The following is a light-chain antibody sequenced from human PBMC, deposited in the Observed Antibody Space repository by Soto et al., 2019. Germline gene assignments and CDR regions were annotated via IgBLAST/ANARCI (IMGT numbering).Light chain of an antibody. V-gene: IGLV2-14*01. Sequence: KILIYGVSNRPSGVSSRFSGSKSGNTASLTISGLQAEDEADYYCISYTGSSTSYVFGSGTKVTVL. CDR2: GVS. J-gene: IGLJ1*01. CDR3: ISYTGSSTSYV.